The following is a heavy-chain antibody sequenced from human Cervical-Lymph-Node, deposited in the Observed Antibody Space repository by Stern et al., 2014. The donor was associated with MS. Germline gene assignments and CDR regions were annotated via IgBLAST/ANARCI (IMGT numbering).Heavy chain of an antibody. CDR1: GDTFSNYA. CDR2: IRPILGPA. V-gene: IGHV1-69*09. J-gene: IGHJ4*02. CDR3: AKEKIDYTGSGSISPGPRYYFDY. D-gene: IGHD3-10*01. Sequence: QVQLVQSGAEVKKPGSSVKVSCKASGDTFSNYAISWVRQAPGQGLEWMGRIRPILGPAHSAQRFQGRVTITADKSTSTAYMERNDLEFGDSAVYYCAKEKIDYTGSGSISPGPRYYFDYWGQGTLVTVSS.